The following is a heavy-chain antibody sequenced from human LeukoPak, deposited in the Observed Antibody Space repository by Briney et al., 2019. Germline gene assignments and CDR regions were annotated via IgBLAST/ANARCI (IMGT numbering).Heavy chain of an antibody. J-gene: IGHJ6*03. CDR1: GGSISSYY. V-gene: IGHV4-4*07. D-gene: IGHD6-19*01. CDR3: ARGLGLAYNYYYYMDV. Sequence: PSETLSLTCTVSGGSISSYYWSWIRQPAGKGLEWIGRIYTSGSTNYNPSLKSRVTMSVDTPKNQFSLKLSSVTAADTAVYYCARGLGLAYNYYYYMDVWGKGTTVTVSS. CDR2: IYTSGST.